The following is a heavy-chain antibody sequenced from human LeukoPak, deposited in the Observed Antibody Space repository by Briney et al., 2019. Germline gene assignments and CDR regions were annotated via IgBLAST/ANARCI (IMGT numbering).Heavy chain of an antibody. V-gene: IGHV3-30*18. CDR1: GFNFSIYA. Sequence: GRSLRLSCAASGFNFSIYAMHWVRQAPGKGLEWVALISYDGSDNYYADSVKGQLTVARDNSKNTLYLQMNSLKAEDTAVYYCANEPRDRLRFLDWSFDSWGQGPLVTVSS. J-gene: IGHJ4*02. CDR3: ANEPRDRLRFLDWSFDS. D-gene: IGHD3-3*01. CDR2: ISYDGSDN.